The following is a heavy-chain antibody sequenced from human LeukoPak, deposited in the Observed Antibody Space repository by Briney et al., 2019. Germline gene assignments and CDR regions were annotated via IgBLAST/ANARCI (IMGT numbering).Heavy chain of an antibody. V-gene: IGHV4-34*01. CDR1: GGSFSGYY. D-gene: IGHD3-9*01. Sequence: SETLSLTCAVYGGSFSGYYWCWIRQPPGKGLEWIGEINHSGSTNYNPSLKSRVTISVDTSKNQFSLKLSSVTAADTAVYYCATDKSRALNPWGQGTLVTVSS. CDR3: ATDKSRALNP. CDR2: INHSGST. J-gene: IGHJ5*02.